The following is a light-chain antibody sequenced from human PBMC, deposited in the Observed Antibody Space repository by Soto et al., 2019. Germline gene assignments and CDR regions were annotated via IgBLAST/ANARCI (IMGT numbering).Light chain of an antibody. Sequence: EIVMTQSPATLSVSPGERATLSCRASQSVSSNLAWYQQKPGQAPRLLIYGASTRATGIPARFSGSGSGTEFTLTISSLQSEDFAVYYCQQYNNWALMYTVGQGTKLEIK. CDR1: QSVSSN. CDR2: GAS. V-gene: IGKV3-15*01. CDR3: QQYNNWALMYT. J-gene: IGKJ2*01.